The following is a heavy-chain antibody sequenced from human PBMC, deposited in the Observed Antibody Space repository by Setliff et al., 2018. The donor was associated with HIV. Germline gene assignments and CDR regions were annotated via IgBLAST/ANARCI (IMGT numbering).Heavy chain of an antibody. CDR2: INYSGST. CDR3: ARIDGEAADTNY. D-gene: IGHD6-13*01. V-gene: IGHV4-39*07. Sequence: SETLSLTCIVSGESISSKNYYWGWIRQPPGKGLEGIGSINYSGSTYYNPSLKGRVTISVDTSKNQFSLKLTSLTAADTAVYYCARIDGEAADTNYWGQGTLVTVSS. J-gene: IGHJ4*02. CDR1: GESISSKNYY.